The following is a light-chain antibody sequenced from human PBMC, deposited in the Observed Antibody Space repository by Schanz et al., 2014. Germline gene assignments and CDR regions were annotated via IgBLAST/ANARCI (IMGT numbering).Light chain of an antibody. CDR2: QVT. V-gene: IGLV2-8*01. CDR3: SSYAGSINWV. Sequence: QSALTQPASASGAPGQSVTISCTGTSSDVGGHDYVSWYQHHPGKAPKVMIYQVTKRPSGVPDRFSGFKSDNTASLTVSGLQAEDEADYYCSSYAGSINWVFGGGTKLTVL. J-gene: IGLJ3*02. CDR1: SSDVGGHDY.